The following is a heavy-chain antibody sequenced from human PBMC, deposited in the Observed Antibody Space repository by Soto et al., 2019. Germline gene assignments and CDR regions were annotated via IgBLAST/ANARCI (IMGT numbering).Heavy chain of an antibody. CDR1: GYTFTSYG. V-gene: IGHV1-18*01. J-gene: IGHJ4*02. CDR2: ISAYNGHT. D-gene: IGHD3-10*01. CDR3: ARAADLLWFGELTIDY. Sequence: QVQLVQSGAEVKKPGASVKVSCKASGYTFTSYGISWVRQAPGQGLEWMGWISAYNGHTNYAQKLQGRVTMTTDTSKSTAYMELRSLRSDDTAVYYCARAADLLWFGELTIDYWGQGTLVTVSS.